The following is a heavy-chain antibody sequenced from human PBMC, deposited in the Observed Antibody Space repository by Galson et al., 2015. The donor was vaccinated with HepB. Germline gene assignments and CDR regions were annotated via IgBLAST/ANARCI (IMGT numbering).Heavy chain of an antibody. CDR2: ISAYNGNT. D-gene: IGHD3-3*01. CDR1: GYTFTSYG. Sequence: SVKVSCKASGYTFTSYGISWVRQAPGQGLEWMGWISAYNGNTNYAQKLQGRVTMTTDTSTSTAYMELRSLRSDDTAVYYCARDDDFWTPYGMDVWGQGTTVTVSS. CDR3: ARDDDFWTPYGMDV. V-gene: IGHV1-18*01. J-gene: IGHJ6*02.